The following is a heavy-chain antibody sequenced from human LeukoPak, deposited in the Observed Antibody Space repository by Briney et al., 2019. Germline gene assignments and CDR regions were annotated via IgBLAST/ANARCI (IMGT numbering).Heavy chain of an antibody. V-gene: IGHV3-23*01. CDR1: GFTFSSYA. Sequence: PGGSLRLSCAASGFTFSSYAMSWVRQAPGKGLEWVSDISGSGGSTYYADSVKGRFTISRDNSKNTLYLQMNSLRAEDTAVYYCAKDRWGITMIVVVGGNFDYWGQGTLVTVSS. CDR3: AKDRWGITMIVVVGGNFDY. J-gene: IGHJ4*02. D-gene: IGHD3-22*01. CDR2: ISGSGGST.